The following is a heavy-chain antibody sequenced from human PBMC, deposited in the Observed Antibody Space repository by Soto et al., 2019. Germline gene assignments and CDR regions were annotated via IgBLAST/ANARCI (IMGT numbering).Heavy chain of an antibody. D-gene: IGHD6-13*01. V-gene: IGHV3-23*01. CDR2: IIYSGGGT. CDR1: GFTFGSYA. CDR3: AIDPSSSSLLIWYFDL. Sequence: EVQLLESGGGLVQPGGSLRLSCAASGFTFGSYAMTWVRQAPGKGLEWVSTIIYSGGGTYYADSVKGRFTISRDNSRNTLYLQMNSLRAEDTAVYYCAIDPSSSSLLIWYFDLWGRGTLVTVSS. J-gene: IGHJ2*01.